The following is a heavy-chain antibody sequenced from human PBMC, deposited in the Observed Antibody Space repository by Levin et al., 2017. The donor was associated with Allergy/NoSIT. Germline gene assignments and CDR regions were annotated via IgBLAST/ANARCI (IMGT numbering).Heavy chain of an antibody. CDR2: INGDGDAT. D-gene: IGHD2-15*01. Sequence: GGSLRLSCAASGFTFSRFWLHWVRQPPGKGLEWVSRINGDGDATNYADSVRGRFTISKDNANNTMYLQMDSLSGEDTAVYYCAAAGSPLGQGTLVTVSS. V-gene: IGHV3-74*01. CDR1: GFTFSRFW. CDR3: AAAGSP. J-gene: IGHJ5*02.